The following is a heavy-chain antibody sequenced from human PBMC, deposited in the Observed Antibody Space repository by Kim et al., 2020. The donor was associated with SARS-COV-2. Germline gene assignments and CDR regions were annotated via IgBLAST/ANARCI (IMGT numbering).Heavy chain of an antibody. J-gene: IGHJ4*02. CDR3: VRLEGYDSSGYYFDY. Sequence: AQQFQGRVTITADEATSTAYMELSSLRSEDTAVYYCVRLEGYDSSGYYFDYWGQGTLVTVSS. D-gene: IGHD3-22*01. V-gene: IGHV1-69*01.